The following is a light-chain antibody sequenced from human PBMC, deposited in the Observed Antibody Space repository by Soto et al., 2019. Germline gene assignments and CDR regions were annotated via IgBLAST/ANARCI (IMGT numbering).Light chain of an antibody. V-gene: IGKV3-15*01. Sequence: EIWMTQYPATLSVSPGERATLSWGGSQSVSSNLAWYQQKPGQAPRLLIYGASTRATGIPARFSGSGSGTDFTLTISSLEPEDSAIYYCQQRNVWHPVTFGLGTRLEIK. J-gene: IGKJ5*01. CDR2: GAS. CDR3: QQRNVWHPVT. CDR1: QSVSSN.